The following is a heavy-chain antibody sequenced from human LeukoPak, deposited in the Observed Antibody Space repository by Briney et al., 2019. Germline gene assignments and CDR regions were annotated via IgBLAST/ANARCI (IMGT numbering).Heavy chain of an antibody. CDR3: ARPTAAGRMRDYYYYGMDV. Sequence: ASVKVSCKASGYTFTSYDINWVRQATGQGLEWMGWMNPNSGNTDYAQKFQGRVTMTRNTSISTAYMELSSLRSEDTAVYYCARPTAAGRMRDYYYYGMDVWGQGTTVTVSS. V-gene: IGHV1-8*01. J-gene: IGHJ6*02. D-gene: IGHD6-13*01. CDR1: GYTFTSYD. CDR2: MNPNSGNT.